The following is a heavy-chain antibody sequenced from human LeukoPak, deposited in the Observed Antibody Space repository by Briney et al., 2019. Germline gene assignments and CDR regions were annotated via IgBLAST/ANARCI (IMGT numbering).Heavy chain of an antibody. CDR3: VKDFYDILTAPDY. V-gene: IGHV3-64D*06. D-gene: IGHD3-9*01. CDR1: X. J-gene: IGHJ4*02. CDR2: ISSNGGST. Sequence: XMXWGRQXXXXGXXYXSAISSNGGSTYYADSVKGRFTISRDNSKNTLYLQMSSLRAEDTAVYYCVKDFYDILTAPDYWGQGTLVTVSS.